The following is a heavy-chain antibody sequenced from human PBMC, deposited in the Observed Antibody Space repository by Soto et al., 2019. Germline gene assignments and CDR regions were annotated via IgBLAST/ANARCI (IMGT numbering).Heavy chain of an antibody. J-gene: IGHJ4*02. CDR2: INHSGST. D-gene: IGHD3-9*01. CDR1: GGSFSGYC. CDR3: ARGLTNNYDILTGLDY. Sequence: SETLSLTCAVYGGSFSGYCWNWIRQPPGKGLEWIGEINHSGSTNYNPSLKSRVTISVDTSKNQFSLKLNSVTAADAAVYFCARGLTNNYDILTGLDYWGQGTLVTVSS. V-gene: IGHV4-34*01.